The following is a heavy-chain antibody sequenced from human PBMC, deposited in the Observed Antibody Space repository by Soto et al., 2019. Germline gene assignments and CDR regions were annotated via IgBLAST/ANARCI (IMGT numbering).Heavy chain of an antibody. CDR2: INLNSDTT. D-gene: IGHD2-15*01. Sequence: ASVKVSCKASGFTFTAYYLYWMRQAPGQGLEWVGWINLNSDTTDIAPKFKGRVSLTRDTSISTAYMELNRLTSDDTAVYYCACLYLSGLRIAAGVAHYGMVVWGQGSTVTV. CDR3: ACLYLSGLRIAAGVAHYGMVV. J-gene: IGHJ6*02. V-gene: IGHV1-2*02. CDR1: GFTFTAYY.